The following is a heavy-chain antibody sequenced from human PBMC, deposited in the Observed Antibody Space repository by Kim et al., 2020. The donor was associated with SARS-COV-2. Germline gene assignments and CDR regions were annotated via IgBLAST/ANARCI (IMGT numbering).Heavy chain of an antibody. CDR2: INHSGST. CDR3: ARVRVVTAIRFGYFDL. V-gene: IGHV4-34*01. CDR1: GGSFSGYY. D-gene: IGHD2-21*02. Sequence: SETLSLTCAVYGGSFSGYYWSWIRQPPGKGLEWIGEINHSGSTNYNPSLKSRVTISVDTSKNQFSLKLSSVTAADTAVYYCARVRVVTAIRFGYFDLWGRGTLVTVSS. J-gene: IGHJ2*01.